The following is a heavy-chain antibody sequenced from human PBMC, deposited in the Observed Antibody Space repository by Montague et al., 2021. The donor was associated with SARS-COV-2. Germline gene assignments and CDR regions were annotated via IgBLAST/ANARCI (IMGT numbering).Heavy chain of an antibody. CDR1: GFTFSSYA. Sequence: SLRLSCAASGFTFSSYAMHWVRQAPGKGLEWVAVISYDGSNKYYADSXXGRFTISRDNSKNTLYLLMNSLRAEDTAVYYCARSAWGGYRDAFDIWGQGTMVTVSS. D-gene: IGHD3-16*02. CDR3: ARSAWGGYRDAFDI. V-gene: IGHV3-30-3*01. J-gene: IGHJ3*02. CDR2: ISYDGSNK.